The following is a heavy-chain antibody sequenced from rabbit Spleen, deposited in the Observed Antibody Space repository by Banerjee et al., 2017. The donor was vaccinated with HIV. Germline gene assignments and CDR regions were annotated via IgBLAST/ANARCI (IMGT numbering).Heavy chain of an antibody. V-gene: IGHV1S40*01. D-gene: IGHD8-1*01. CDR2: IRTGDSDNT. J-gene: IGHJ4*01. CDR3: WRDAGRGDYIDGVFDL. Sequence: QSLEESGGDLVKPGASLTLSCKASGFDFTSDYMTWVRQAPGKGLEWIGFIRTGDSDNTYYANWVNGRFTISSDNAQNTVYLQMNSLTAADTATYFCWRDAGRGDYIDGVFDLWGPGTLVTVS. CDR1: GFDFTSDY.